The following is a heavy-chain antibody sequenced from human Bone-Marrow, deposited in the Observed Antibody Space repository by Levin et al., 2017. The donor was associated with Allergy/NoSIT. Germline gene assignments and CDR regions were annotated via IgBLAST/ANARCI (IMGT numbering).Heavy chain of an antibody. CDR1: GFIFDNFA. CDR2: ISSSGDRT. D-gene: IGHD3-22*01. V-gene: IGHV3-23*01. J-gene: IGHJ4*02. Sequence: PGGSLRLSCAASGFIFDNFAMNWVRQAPGKGLEWVSVISSSGDRTDYADSVKGRFTISRDNSNNTLYLQMDSLRAEDTAIYYCAKDVNYYHTSGYIDHWGQGTLATVSS. CDR3: AKDVNYYHTSGYIDH.